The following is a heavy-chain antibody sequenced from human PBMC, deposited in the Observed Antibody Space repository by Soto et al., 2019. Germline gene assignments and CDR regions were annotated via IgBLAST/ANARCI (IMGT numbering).Heavy chain of an antibody. CDR2: ISSNGGST. CDR3: ASASLELPTSHVNDAFDI. Sequence: PGGSLRLSCAASGFTFSSYAMHWVRQAPGKGLEYVSAISSNGGSTYYANSVKGRFTISRDNSKNTLYLQMGSLRAEDMAVYYCASASLELPTSHVNDAFDIWGQGTMVTVSS. V-gene: IGHV3-64*01. CDR1: GFTFSSYA. D-gene: IGHD1-7*01. J-gene: IGHJ3*02.